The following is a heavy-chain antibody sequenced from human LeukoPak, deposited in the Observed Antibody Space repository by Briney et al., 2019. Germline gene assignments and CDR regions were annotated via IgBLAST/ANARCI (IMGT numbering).Heavy chain of an antibody. CDR1: GFTFSYYG. J-gene: IGHJ4*02. D-gene: IGHD5-24*01. Sequence: GGSLRLSCAASGFTFSYYGMNWVRQAPGKGLEWVSGVTGSGTSTYYADSVRGRFTISRDNSKNTLYLQMNSLRAEDTAVYYCAKDDRWLQFCCWGQGTLVTVSA. CDR2: VTGSGTST. CDR3: AKDDRWLQFCC. V-gene: IGHV3-23*01.